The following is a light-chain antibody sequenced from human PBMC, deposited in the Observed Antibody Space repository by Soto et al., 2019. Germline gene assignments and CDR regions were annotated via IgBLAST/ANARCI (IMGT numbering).Light chain of an antibody. CDR1: QSVSSSY. CDR3: QQRADWPLT. CDR2: DAS. J-gene: IGKJ5*01. Sequence: EIVLTQSPGTLSLSPGERATLSCRASQSVSSSYLAWYQQRPGQSPRLXIYDASNRATGTPARFSGSGSGTDFTLTISSLEPEDFEVYYCQQRADWPLTFGQGTRLEIK. V-gene: IGKV3-11*01.